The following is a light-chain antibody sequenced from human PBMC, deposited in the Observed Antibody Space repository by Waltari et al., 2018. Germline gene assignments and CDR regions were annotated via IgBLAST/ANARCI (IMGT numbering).Light chain of an antibody. V-gene: IGKV3-15*01. CDR2: GAS. Sequence: EVVMTQSPATLSVSPGQRVTLSCRASHSVRTDLAWYQQKPGQPPRLLIYGASTRAPYVPGRFSGSGSGTEFTLTISSLQSEDFAIYYCQQYDKWPPITFGQGTRLEIK. J-gene: IGKJ5*01. CDR3: QQYDKWPPIT. CDR1: HSVRTD.